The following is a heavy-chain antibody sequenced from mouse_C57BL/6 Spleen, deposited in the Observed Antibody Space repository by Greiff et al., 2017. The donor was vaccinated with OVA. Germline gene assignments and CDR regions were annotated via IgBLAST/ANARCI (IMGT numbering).Heavy chain of an antibody. CDR1: GFSLTSYG. J-gene: IGHJ3*01. CDR2: IWSGGST. V-gene: IGHV2-2*01. Sequence: QVQLKESGPGLVQPSQSLSITCTVSGFSLTSYGVHWVRQSPGKGLEWLGVIWSGGSTDYNAAFISRLSISKDNTKSQVFFKMNSLQADDTAIYYCARDFTVVAEGFAYWGQGTLVTVSA. CDR3: ARDFTVVAEGFAY. D-gene: IGHD1-1*01.